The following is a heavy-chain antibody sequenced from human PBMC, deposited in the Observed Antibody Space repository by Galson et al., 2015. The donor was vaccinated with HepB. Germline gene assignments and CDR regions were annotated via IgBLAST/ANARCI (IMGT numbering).Heavy chain of an antibody. V-gene: IGHV3-7*03. CDR2: IKQDGSEK. J-gene: IGHJ6*02. D-gene: IGHD6-13*01. CDR3: ARDGIAAAGLGGRPPIFWLKDYYYYGMDV. Sequence: SLRLSCAASGFTFSSYWMSWVRQAPGKGLEWVANIKQDGSEKYYVDSVKGRFTISRDNAKNSLYLQMNSLRAEDTAVYYCARDGIAAAGLGGRPPIFWLKDYYYYGMDVWGQGTTVTVSS. CDR1: GFTFSSYW.